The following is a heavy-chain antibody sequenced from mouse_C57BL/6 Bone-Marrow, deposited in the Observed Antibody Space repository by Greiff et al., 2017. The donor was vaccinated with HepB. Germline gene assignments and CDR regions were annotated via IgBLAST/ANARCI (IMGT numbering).Heavy chain of an antibody. CDR3: AREGGYYCNYWFAY. CDR1: GYTFTSYW. D-gene: IGHD2-1*01. V-gene: IGHV1-53*01. CDR2: INPSNGGT. J-gene: IGHJ3*01. Sequence: VQLQQSGPELVKPGASVKLSCKASGYTFTSYWMHWVKQRPGQGLEWIGNINPSNGGTNYNEKFKSKATLTVDKSSSTAYMQLSSLTSEDSAVYYCAREGGYYCNYWFAYWGQGTLVTVSA.